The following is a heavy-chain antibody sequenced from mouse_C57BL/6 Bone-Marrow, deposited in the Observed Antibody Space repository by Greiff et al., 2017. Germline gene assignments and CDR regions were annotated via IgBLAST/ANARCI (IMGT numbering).Heavy chain of an antibody. Sequence: QVQLQQSGAELVRPGTSVKMSCKASGYTFTNYWIGWAKQRPGHGLEWIGDIYPGGGYTNYNEKFKGKATLTADKSSSTAYMQFSSLTSEDSAIYYCAREGYCGYYAMDYWGQGTSVTVSS. CDR3: AREGYCGYYAMDY. CDR2: IYPGGGYT. D-gene: IGHD2-3*01. J-gene: IGHJ4*01. CDR1: GYTFTNYW. V-gene: IGHV1-63*01.